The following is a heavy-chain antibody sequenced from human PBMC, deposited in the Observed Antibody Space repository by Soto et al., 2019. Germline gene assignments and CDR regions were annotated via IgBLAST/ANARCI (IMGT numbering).Heavy chain of an antibody. V-gene: IGHV1-69*01. CDR3: ARGPYSSGYWYYFDY. J-gene: IGHJ4*02. Sequence: QVQLVQSGAEAKKPGSSVKVSCKASGGTFSSYAISWVRQAPGQGLEWMGGIIPIFGTANYAQKFQGRVTITADESTSTAYTELSSLRSEDTAVYYCARGPYSSGYWYYFDYWGQGTLVTVSS. CDR2: IIPIFGTA. CDR1: GGTFSSYA. D-gene: IGHD3-22*01.